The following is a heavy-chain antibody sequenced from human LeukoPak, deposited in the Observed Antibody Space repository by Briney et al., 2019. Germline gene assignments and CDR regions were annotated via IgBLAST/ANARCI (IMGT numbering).Heavy chain of an antibody. CDR1: GFTFSSYS. CDR3: AREISYGDYPSGDAFDN. V-gene: IGHV3-21*01. J-gene: IGHJ3*02. Sequence: PGGSLRLSCAASGFTFSSYSMNWVRQAPGKGLEWVSSISSSSSYIYYADSVKGRFTISRDTAKNSLYMQINSLRAEDTGVYFCAREISYGDYPSGDAFDNWGQGTMVTVSS. CDR2: ISSSSSYI. D-gene: IGHD4-17*01.